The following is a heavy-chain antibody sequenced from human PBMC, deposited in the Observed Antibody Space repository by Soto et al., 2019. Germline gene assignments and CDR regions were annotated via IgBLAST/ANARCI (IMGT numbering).Heavy chain of an antibody. CDR3: ARDLQMATIRGGDY. Sequence: SLRLSCTASGFTFNTYSMNWVRQAPGRGLEWVSSISSSTTHILYADSVKGRFTISRDNGKNSLYLQMNSLRAEDTAVYYCARDLQMATIRGGDYWGQGTQVTV. CDR2: ISSSTTHI. D-gene: IGHD5-12*01. J-gene: IGHJ4*02. V-gene: IGHV3-21*06. CDR1: GFTFNTYS.